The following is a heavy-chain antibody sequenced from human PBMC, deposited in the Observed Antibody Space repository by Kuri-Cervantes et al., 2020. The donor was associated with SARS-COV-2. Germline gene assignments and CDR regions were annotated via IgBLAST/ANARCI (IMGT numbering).Heavy chain of an antibody. Sequence: GSLRLSCAVYGGSFSGYQWSWIRQTPGMGLEWIGQINDSGATKYNPSLKSRVIVSMDKSKNQFSLKLSSVTAADTAVYYCARGVPGYWGQGILVTDSS. V-gene: IGHV4-34*01. D-gene: IGHD6-6*01. CDR1: GGSFSGYQ. J-gene: IGHJ4*02. CDR2: INDSGAT. CDR3: ARGVPGY.